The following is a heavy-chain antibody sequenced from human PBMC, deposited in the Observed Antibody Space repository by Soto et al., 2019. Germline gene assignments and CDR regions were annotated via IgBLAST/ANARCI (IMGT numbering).Heavy chain of an antibody. D-gene: IGHD6-13*01. J-gene: IGHJ6*02. CDR2: INHSGST. V-gene: IGHV4-34*01. Sequence: TSETLSLTCAVYGGSFSGYYWSWIRQPPGKGLEWIGEINHSGSTNYNPSLKSRVTISVDTSKNQFSLKLSSVTAADTAVYYCARRHHAADGTYYYGMDVWGQGTTVTVSS. CDR3: ARRHHAADGTYYYGMDV. CDR1: GGSFSGYY.